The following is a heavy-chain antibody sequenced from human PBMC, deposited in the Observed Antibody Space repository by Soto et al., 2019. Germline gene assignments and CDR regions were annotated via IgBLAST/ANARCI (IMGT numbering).Heavy chain of an antibody. J-gene: IGHJ4*02. V-gene: IGHV3-74*01. CDR3: ARGLVGSSVIVY. CDR1: GFTFSTYW. Sequence: EVQLVESGGGLVQPGGSLRLSCAASGFTFSTYWMSWVRQVPGKGLVWVSRISSDGRVTNYADSVKGRFTISRDNAKNTLYLQMNSLRVEDTAVYYCARGLVGSSVIVYWGQGTLVTVSS. CDR2: ISSDGRVT. D-gene: IGHD1-26*01.